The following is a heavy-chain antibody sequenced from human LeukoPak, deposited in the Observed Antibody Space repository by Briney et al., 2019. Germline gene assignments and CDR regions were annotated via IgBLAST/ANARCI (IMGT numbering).Heavy chain of an antibody. Sequence: SETLSLTCTVSGGSISSSSYYWGWIRQPPGKGLEWIGSIYYRGSTYYNPSLKSRVTISVDTSKNQFSLKLPSVTAADTAVYYCARAPGTTFDYWGHGNMVTVSS. CDR2: IYYRGST. D-gene: IGHD4-17*01. J-gene: IGHJ4*01. CDR1: GGSISSSSYY. CDR3: ARAPGTTFDY. V-gene: IGHV4-39*01.